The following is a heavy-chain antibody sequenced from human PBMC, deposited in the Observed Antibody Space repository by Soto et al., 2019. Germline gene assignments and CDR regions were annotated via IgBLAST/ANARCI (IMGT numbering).Heavy chain of an antibody. CDR1: GFTFSNHA. CDR3: AKVLGLSTFMYDCDY. Sequence: EVQVLESGGRLVQPGGSLRLSCGASGFTFSNHAMSWVRQAPGKGMEWISVISGSGGTTYYADSVKGRCTISRDNSKNTVYLQMISLRAEDTAVYCWAKVLGLSTFMYDCDYWGQGTLVTVTS. V-gene: IGHV3-23*01. CDR2: ISGSGGTT. J-gene: IGHJ4*02. D-gene: IGHD2-8*01.